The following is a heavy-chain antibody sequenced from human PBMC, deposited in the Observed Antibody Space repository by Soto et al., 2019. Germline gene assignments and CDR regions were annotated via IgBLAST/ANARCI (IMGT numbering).Heavy chain of an antibody. Sequence: EVQLLESGGGLVQPGGSLRLSCAASGFIFNSFAMTWVRQAPGKGLEWVSSMSATDGRSYYADSVKGRFTISRDDTKSAQDLQMNRVRVEDTAVYDCAKDPNGDYVGGVDFWGQGTMFTV. CDR2: MSATDGRS. J-gene: IGHJ3*01. V-gene: IGHV3-23*01. CDR3: AKDPNGDYVGGVDF. CDR1: GFIFNSFA. D-gene: IGHD4-17*01.